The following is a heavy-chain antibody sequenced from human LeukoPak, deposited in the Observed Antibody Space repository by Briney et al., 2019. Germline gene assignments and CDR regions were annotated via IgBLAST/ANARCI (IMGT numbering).Heavy chain of an antibody. CDR2: ISGSGGTT. D-gene: IGHD4-17*01. V-gene: IGHV3-23*01. J-gene: IGHJ4*02. Sequence: GGSLRLSCVVSGFTFSDYYMSWVRQAPGKGLEWVSAISGSGGTTYYADSVKGRFTISRDNSKNTLYLQMNSLRAEDTAVYYCAKEGTSSVTTPYADYWGQGTLVTVSS. CDR1: GFTFSDYY. CDR3: AKEGTSSVTTPYADY.